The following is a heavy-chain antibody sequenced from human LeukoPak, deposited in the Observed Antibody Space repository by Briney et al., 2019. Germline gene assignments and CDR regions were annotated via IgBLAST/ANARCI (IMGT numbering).Heavy chain of an antibody. Sequence: SETLSLTCAVYGGSFSGYYWSWIRQPPGKGLEWIGSIYYSGSSYYNPSLKSRVTISVDTSKIQFSLKLSSVTAADTAVYYCVREAAATLFDYWGQGTLVTVSS. CDR1: GGSFSGYY. CDR2: IYYSGSS. J-gene: IGHJ4*02. D-gene: IGHD1-26*01. CDR3: VREAAATLFDY. V-gene: IGHV4-34*01.